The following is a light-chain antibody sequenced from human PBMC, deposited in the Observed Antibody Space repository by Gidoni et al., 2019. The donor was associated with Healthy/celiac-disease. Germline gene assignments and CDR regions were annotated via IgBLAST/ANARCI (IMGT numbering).Light chain of an antibody. Sequence: SYELTQPPSVSVSPGQTASITGSGDKLGDKYACWYQQKPGPPPVLLIYQDSNRPSGIPGRFSGSNSGNTATLTISGTQAMDEADYYCQAWDSSTVVFGGGTKLTVL. CDR2: QDS. J-gene: IGLJ2*01. CDR1: KLGDKY. CDR3: QAWDSSTVV. V-gene: IGLV3-1*01.